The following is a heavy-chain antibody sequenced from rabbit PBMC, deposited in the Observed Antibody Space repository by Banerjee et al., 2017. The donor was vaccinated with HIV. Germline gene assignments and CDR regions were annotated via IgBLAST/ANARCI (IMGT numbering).Heavy chain of an antibody. CDR3: ARDGGYPPYGYGL. J-gene: IGHJ4*01. Sequence: QSLEESGGDLVKPGASLTLTCTASGFSFSSSYYMCWVRQAPGKGLEWIACIYAGSSGSTYYASWAKGRFTISKTSSTTVTLQMTSLTGADTATYFCARDGGYPPYGYGLWGPGTLVTVS. D-gene: IGHD6-1*01. V-gene: IGHV1S40*01. CDR2: IYAGSSGST. CDR1: GFSFSSSYY.